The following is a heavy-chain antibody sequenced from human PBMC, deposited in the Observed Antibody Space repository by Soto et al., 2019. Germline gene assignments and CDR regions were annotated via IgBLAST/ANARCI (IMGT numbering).Heavy chain of an antibody. Sequence: SVKVSCKASGGTFSSYAISWVRQAPGQGLEWMGGIIPIFGTANYAQKFQGRVTITADESTSTAYMELSSLRSEDTAVYYCARAKTELTAMVTPGYYYYGMDVWGQGTTVTVSS. D-gene: IGHD5-18*01. CDR2: IIPIFGTA. V-gene: IGHV1-69*13. CDR3: ARAKTELTAMVTPGYYYYGMDV. J-gene: IGHJ6*02. CDR1: GGTFSSYA.